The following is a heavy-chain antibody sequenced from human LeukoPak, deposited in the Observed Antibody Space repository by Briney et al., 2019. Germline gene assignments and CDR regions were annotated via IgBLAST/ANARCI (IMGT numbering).Heavy chain of an antibody. V-gene: IGHV1-46*01. CDR2: INPTGGST. CDR1: GYTFTSYY. J-gene: IGHJ3*02. Sequence: RASVKVSCKASGYTFTSYYMHWVRQAPGQGLEWMGLINPTGGSTGYAQTFQGRVTITADESTSTAYMELSSLRSEDTAVYYCAREGFFGSGSYPPTGQDAFDIWGQGTMVTVSS. D-gene: IGHD3-10*01. CDR3: AREGFFGSGSYPPTGQDAFDI.